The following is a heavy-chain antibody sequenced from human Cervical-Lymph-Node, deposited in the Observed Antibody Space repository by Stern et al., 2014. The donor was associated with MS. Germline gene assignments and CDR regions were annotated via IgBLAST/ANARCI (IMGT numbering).Heavy chain of an antibody. D-gene: IGHD2-15*01. CDR2: LSNEGSKQ. CDR3: ARDTCRGGGCYFRY. V-gene: IGHV3-30-3*01. Sequence: QVQLVESGGGVVQPGRSLRLSCAASGFIFSRYAMHWVRQAPGKGLDWVAFLSNEGSKQFYADSVKGRFTISRDNSNNTLYLQMNSLRPEDTAVYYCARDTCRGGGCYFRYWGQGILITVSS. J-gene: IGHJ4*02. CDR1: GFIFSRYA.